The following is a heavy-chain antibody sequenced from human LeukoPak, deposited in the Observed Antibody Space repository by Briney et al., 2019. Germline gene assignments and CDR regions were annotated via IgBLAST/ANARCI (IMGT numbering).Heavy chain of an antibody. CDR2: VRPEGTTT. Sequence: GGSLRLSCAASGFTFSTHWMHWVRQAPGKGLVWVSRVRPEGTTTAYADSVKGRFTISRDNAKNTLFLQMNSLSAEDTAVYYCARDLDWILFDYWGQGTLVTVSS. CDR1: GFTFSTHW. V-gene: IGHV3-74*03. CDR3: ARDLDWILFDY. J-gene: IGHJ4*02. D-gene: IGHD3-9*01.